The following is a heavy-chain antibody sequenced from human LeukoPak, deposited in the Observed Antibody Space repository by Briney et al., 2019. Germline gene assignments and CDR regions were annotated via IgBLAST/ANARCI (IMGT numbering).Heavy chain of an antibody. D-gene: IGHD2-2*01. V-gene: IGHV3-21*01. Sequence: GGSLRLSCVASGITFNSYGMNWLRQAPGKGLAWVAHISSGSVYLHYADSVKGRFTISKDNAKNSLYLQMNSLRAEDTAIYFCASVPPTGYYYMDVWGKGTTVTVS. CDR2: ISSGSVYL. CDR1: GITFNSYG. CDR3: ASVPPTGYYYMDV. J-gene: IGHJ6*03.